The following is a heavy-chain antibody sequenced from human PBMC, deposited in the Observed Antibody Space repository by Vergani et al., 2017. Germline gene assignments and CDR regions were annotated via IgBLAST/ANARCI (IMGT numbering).Heavy chain of an antibody. Sequence: QVQLVQSGAEVKKPGSSVKVSCKASGGTFSSYTISWVRQAPGQGLEWMGRIIPILGIANYAQKFQGRVTITADKSTSTAYMELSSLRSEDTAVYYCAREDIVATIDYYYYGMDVWGQGTTVTVSS. CDR2: IIPILGIA. V-gene: IGHV1-69*08. CDR1: GGTFSSYT. CDR3: AREDIVATIDYYYYGMDV. D-gene: IGHD5-12*01. J-gene: IGHJ6*02.